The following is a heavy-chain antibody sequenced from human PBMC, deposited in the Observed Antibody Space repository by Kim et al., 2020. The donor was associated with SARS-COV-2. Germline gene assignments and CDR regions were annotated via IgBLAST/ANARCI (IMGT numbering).Heavy chain of an antibody. D-gene: IGHD6-19*01. J-gene: IGHJ6*01. CDR2: IWYDGSNT. Sequence: GGSLRLSCAASGFTFSSYGMHWVRQAPGKGLEWVAAIWYDGSNTYYADSVKGRFTISRDNSKNTLYLQMNSLRAEDTAVYYCARVEVRGSGCHWGFVYYG. CDR1: GFTFSSYG. CDR3: ARVEVRGSGCHWGFVYYG. V-gene: IGHV3-33*01.